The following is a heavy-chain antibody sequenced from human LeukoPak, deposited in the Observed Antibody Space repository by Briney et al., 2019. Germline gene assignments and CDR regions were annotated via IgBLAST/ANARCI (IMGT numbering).Heavy chain of an antibody. D-gene: IGHD3-22*01. CDR1: GGSISSGGYY. CDR2: INHSGST. V-gene: IGHV4-30-2*01. J-gene: IGHJ5*02. CDR3: ARMKVVVITGWFDP. Sequence: SQTLSLTCTVSGGSISSGGYYWSWIRQPPGKGLEWIGEINHSGSTNYNSSLKSRVTISVDTSKNQLSLKLSSVTAADTAVYYCARMKVVVITGWFDPWGQGTLVTVSS.